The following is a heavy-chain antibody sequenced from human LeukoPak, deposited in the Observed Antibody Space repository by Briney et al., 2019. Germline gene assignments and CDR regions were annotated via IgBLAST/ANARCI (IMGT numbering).Heavy chain of an antibody. Sequence: PSETLSLTCAVYGGSFSGYYWSWIRQPPGKGLEWIGEINHSGSTNYNPSLKSRVTISVDTSKNQFSLQLNSVTPEDTAVYYCARDGSIAAAGRNWFDPWGQGTLVTVSS. V-gene: IGHV4-34*01. D-gene: IGHD6-13*01. CDR2: INHSGST. CDR3: ARDGSIAAAGRNWFDP. J-gene: IGHJ5*02. CDR1: GGSFSGYY.